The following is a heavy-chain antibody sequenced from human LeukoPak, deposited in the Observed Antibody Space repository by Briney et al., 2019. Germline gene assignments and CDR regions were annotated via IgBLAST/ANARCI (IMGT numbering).Heavy chain of an antibody. CDR1: GDSISTYY. D-gene: IGHD3-22*01. CDR2: VYYSGTT. V-gene: IGHV4-59*08. CDR3: VRRRYYDSDVFWYYFDY. J-gene: IGHJ4*02. Sequence: SETLSLTCTVSGDSISTYYWNWTRQSPGRGLEWIGQVYYSGTTNYNPSLQSRVTISPDTSKNQFSLTLTSVTAADTAVYYCVRRRYYDSDVFWYYFDYWGQGTLVTVSS.